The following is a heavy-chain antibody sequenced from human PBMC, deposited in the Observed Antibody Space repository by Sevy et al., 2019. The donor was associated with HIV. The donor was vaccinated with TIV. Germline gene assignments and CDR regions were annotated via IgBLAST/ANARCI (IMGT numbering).Heavy chain of an antibody. D-gene: IGHD6-25*01. CDR3: ARGPHQQRLQDNWFDP. V-gene: IGHV4-34*01. CDR2: INFSGST. CDR1: GGSFSDYY. Sequence: SETLSLTCAVYGGSFSDYYWSWIRQPPGKGLEWIGEINFSGSTNYNPSLKSRVTMSVDTSKNQFSLKMNSVTAADTAVYYCARGPHQQRLQDNWFDPWGQGTPVTVSS. J-gene: IGHJ5*02.